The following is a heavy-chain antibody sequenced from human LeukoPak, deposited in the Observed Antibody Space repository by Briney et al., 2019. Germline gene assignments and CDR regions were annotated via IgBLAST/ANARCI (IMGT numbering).Heavy chain of an antibody. J-gene: IGHJ4*02. CDR3: ARSYMVRGVIEY. Sequence: SETLSLTCAVYGGSFSNYYWGWIRQSPVKGLEWIGEINDSERIIYNPSLKSRVTISVDTSKNQFSLKLSSVTAADTAVYYCARSYMVRGVIEYWGQGTLVTVSS. V-gene: IGHV4-34*01. CDR2: INDSERI. D-gene: IGHD3-10*01. CDR1: GGSFSNYY.